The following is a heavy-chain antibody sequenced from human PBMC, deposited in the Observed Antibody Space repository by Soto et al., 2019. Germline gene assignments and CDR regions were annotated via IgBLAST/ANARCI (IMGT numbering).Heavy chain of an antibody. V-gene: IGHV3-30*18. CDR2: ISYDGSNK. D-gene: IGHD3-16*02. CDR3: AKALGELSPESYDY. Sequence: QVQLAESGGGVVQPGRSLRLSCEASGFSFSSYGMHWVRQAPGKGLEWVAFISYDGSNKYYVDSVQGRFNIYRDSSRNALYLQMNSLRPEDTAVYYCAKALGELSPESYDYWGQGTLVTVSS. J-gene: IGHJ4*02. CDR1: GFSFSSYG.